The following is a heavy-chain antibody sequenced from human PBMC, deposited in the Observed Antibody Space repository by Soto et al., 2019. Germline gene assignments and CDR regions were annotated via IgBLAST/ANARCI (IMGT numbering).Heavy chain of an antibody. CDR1: GGSISSYY. J-gene: IGHJ1*01. CDR2: IYYSGST. CDR3: ACVDARYYDNTPSKYFQH. V-gene: IGHV4-59*08. Sequence: PSETLSLTCTVSGGSISSYYWSWIRQPPGKGLEWIGYIYYSGSTNYNPSLKSRVTISVDTSKNQFSLKLSSVTAADTAVYYCACVDARYYDNTPSKYFQHWGQGTLVTVSS. D-gene: IGHD3-9*01.